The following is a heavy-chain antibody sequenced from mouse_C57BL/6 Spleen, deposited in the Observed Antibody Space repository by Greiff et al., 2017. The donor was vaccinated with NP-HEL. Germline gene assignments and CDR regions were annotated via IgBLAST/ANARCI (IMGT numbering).Heavy chain of an antibody. Sequence: EVQLQQSGPELVKPGASVKISCKASGYTFTDYYMNWVKQSHGKSLEWIGDINPNNGGTSYNQKFTGKATLTVDKSSSTAYMELRSLTSEDSAVYYCAIYSNYVAYYAMDYWGQGTSVTVSS. CDR3: AIYSNYVAYYAMDY. CDR2: INPNNGGT. CDR1: GYTFTDYY. V-gene: IGHV1-26*01. J-gene: IGHJ4*01. D-gene: IGHD2-5*01.